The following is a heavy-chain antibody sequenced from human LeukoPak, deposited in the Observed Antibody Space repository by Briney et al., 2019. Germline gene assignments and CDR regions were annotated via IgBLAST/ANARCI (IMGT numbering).Heavy chain of an antibody. CDR1: GDSIINYY. CDR2: IYYTGTT. V-gene: IGHV4-59*01. Sequence: PSETLSLTCSVSGDSIINYYWSWIRQSPEKGLEWIGYIYYTGTTKYNPSLESRVSMSVDTSKNQFSLRLTSVTVADTAVYYCAKEPSVWGQGILVTVSS. J-gene: IGHJ4*02. CDR3: AKEPSV.